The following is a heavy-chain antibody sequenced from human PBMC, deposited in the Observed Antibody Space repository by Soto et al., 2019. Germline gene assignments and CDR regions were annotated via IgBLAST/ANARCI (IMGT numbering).Heavy chain of an antibody. Sequence: PSDSMSLTCAASGVSLNSGNLWTCVRQSPQRGLDYIGEISHDGTANYYPSFERRVAMSVDTSRNQFSLKLTSVTAADTAVYYCARVFGYCRSPSCYTHTGYGMDVWGQGTTVTVYS. D-gene: IGHD2-2*02. CDR2: ISHDGTA. V-gene: IGHV4-4*02. J-gene: IGHJ6*02. CDR1: GVSLNSGNL. CDR3: ARVFGYCRSPSCYTHTGYGMDV.